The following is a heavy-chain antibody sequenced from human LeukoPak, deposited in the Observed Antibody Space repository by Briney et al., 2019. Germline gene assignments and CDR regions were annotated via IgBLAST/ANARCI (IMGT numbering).Heavy chain of an antibody. CDR2: ISSASNTI. CDR1: GFTFSSYS. J-gene: IGHJ5*02. D-gene: IGHD3-10*01. CDR3: AGDGWFGDYNWFDP. Sequence: GGSLRLSCAASGFTFSSYSMNWVRQARGKWLEWVSYISSASNTIYYADSVKGRFTISRDNAKNSLYLQMNSLRAEDTAMYYCAGDGWFGDYNWFDPWGQGTLVTVSS. V-gene: IGHV3-48*01.